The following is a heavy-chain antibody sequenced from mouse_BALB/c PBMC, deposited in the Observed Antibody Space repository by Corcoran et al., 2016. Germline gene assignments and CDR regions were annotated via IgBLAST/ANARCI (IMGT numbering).Heavy chain of an antibody. CDR1: GYTFTNYG. CDR3: ADRGITAMDY. Sequence: QIQLVQSGPELKKPGETVKISCKASGYTFTNYGMNWVKQAPGKGLKWMGWINTYTGEPTYADDFKGRFAFSLETSASTAYLQINNLKNEDTATYCCADRGITAMDYWGQGTSVTVSS. CDR2: INTYTGEP. D-gene: IGHD2-4*01. V-gene: IGHV9-3-1*01. J-gene: IGHJ4*01.